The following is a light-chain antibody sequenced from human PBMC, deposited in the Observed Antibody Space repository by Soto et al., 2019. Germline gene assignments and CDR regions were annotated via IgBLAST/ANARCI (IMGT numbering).Light chain of an antibody. CDR2: GAS. J-gene: IGKJ1*01. CDR1: QSISTY. V-gene: IGKV1-39*01. CDR3: QQYNNWPRT. Sequence: DIQMTQSPSSLSASVGDRVTITCRASQSISTYLNWYQQKPGKAPKVLIYGASSLPSGVPSRFSGSGSETDFTLTISSLQSEDFAVYYCQQYNNWPRTFGQGTKVDIK.